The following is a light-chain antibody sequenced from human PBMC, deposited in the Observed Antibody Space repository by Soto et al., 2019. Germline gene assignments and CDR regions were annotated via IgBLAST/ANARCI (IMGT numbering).Light chain of an antibody. V-gene: IGKV3-15*01. J-gene: IGKJ2*01. Sequence: EIVMTQSPVTLSVSPGERVTLSCRASQSISDKSAWYQQKPGQAPRLLMFGASTRATGIPARFSGSGSGTDFTLTITGLQSEDFAVYYCQQYKSWPYTFGQGTQLEIK. CDR3: QQYKSWPYT. CDR2: GAS. CDR1: QSISDK.